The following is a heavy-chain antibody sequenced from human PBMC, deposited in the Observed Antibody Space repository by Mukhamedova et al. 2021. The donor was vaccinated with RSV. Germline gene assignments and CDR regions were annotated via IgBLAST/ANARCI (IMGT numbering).Heavy chain of an antibody. Sequence: NKYYADSVKGRFTTSRDNSKNTLYLQMNSLRAEDTAVYYCARGSPAKGGDSAMVTGPDDAFDIWGQGTMVTVSS. D-gene: IGHD5-18*01. CDR3: ARGSPAKGGDSAMVTGPDDAFDI. J-gene: IGHJ3*02. CDR2: NK. V-gene: IGHV3-33*01.